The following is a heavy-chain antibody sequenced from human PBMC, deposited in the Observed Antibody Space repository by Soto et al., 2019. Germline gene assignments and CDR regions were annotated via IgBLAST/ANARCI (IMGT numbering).Heavy chain of an antibody. CDR2: IIPMFGTA. D-gene: IGHD5-18*01. V-gene: IGHV1-69*12. Sequence: QVQLVQSGAEVKKPESSVKVSCKAPGGTFSTYAISWVRQAPGQGLEWMGGIIPMFGTANYAQRFQDRVTITADESTNTVYMERSSLRSEDTAVYFCASGIQLWLRRINNGYSGWGPGTLVTVSS. J-gene: IGHJ4*02. CDR1: GGTFSTYA. CDR3: ASGIQLWLRRINNGYSG.